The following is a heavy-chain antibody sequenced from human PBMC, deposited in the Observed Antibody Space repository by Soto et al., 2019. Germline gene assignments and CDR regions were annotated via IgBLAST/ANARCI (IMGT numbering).Heavy chain of an antibody. CDR2: IYYSEST. Sequence: PSETLSLTCTVSGGSISSGDYYWSWIRQPPGKGLEWIGHIYYSESTYYNPSLKSRVTISVDTSKNQFSLKLRSVTAADTAVYYCARGCSPWDHSSGYYSHYWGQATLVTVSS. CDR3: ARGCSPWDHSSGYYSHY. CDR1: GGSISSGDYY. J-gene: IGHJ4*02. V-gene: IGHV4-30-4*01. D-gene: IGHD3-22*01.